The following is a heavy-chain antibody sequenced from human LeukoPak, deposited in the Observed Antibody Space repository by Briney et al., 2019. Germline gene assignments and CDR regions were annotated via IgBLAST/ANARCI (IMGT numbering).Heavy chain of an antibody. J-gene: IGHJ4*02. V-gene: IGHV3-30*04. CDR2: ISYDGDYT. D-gene: IGHD4-17*01. Sequence: GRSLRLSCAASGFTFSSFAIHWVRQAPGKGLEWVAVISYDGDYTYYTDSVKGRFTISRGNSKNMLYLQMNSLRAEDTAVYYCARDSYDYGDYGNSFDYWGQGTLVTISS. CDR3: ARDSYDYGDYGNSFDY. CDR1: GFTFSSFA.